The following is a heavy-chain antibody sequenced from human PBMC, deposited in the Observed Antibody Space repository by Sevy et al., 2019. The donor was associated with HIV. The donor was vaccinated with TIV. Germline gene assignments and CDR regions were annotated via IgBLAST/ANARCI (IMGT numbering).Heavy chain of an antibody. J-gene: IGHJ1*01. D-gene: IGHD6-19*01. CDR1: GFTFNNYA. CDR3: AKDGGGWYSSGWYYFDI. CDR2: ISGGGVNT. V-gene: IGHV3-23*01. Sequence: GGSLRLSCAASGFTFNNYAMSWVRQAPGKGLEWVSSISGGGVNTYYADSVKGRLTISRDNTKNTLYLRVNSLRAEDTAVYFCAKDGGGWYSSGWYYFDIWGQCTLVTVSS.